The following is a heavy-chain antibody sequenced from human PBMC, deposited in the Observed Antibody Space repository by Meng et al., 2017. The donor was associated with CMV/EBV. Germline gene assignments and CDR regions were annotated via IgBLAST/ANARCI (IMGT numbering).Heavy chain of an antibody. CDR3: ARALPPPYYYDPWFDH. CDR1: VGTFISYA. Sequence: SSVTVSCKASVGTFISYAISWLRQAPGQGRDWMGGIIPIFGTANYAQKFQGRVTITTDESTSTAYMEPSSLRSEDTAVYYCARALPPPYYYDPWFDHWGQGTLVTVSS. J-gene: IGHJ5*02. D-gene: IGHD3-22*01. V-gene: IGHV1-69*05. CDR2: IIPIFGTA.